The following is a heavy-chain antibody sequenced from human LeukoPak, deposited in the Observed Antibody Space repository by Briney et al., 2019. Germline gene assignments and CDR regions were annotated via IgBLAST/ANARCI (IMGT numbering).Heavy chain of an antibody. CDR1: GFTFSSYG. CDR2: IWCDGSNK. CDR3: ARGDTSGYYLPTDY. Sequence: PGGSLRLSCAASGFTFSSYGMHWVRQAPGKGLEWVAIIWCDGSNKYYADSVKGRFTISRDNSKNTLYLQMNSLRVEDTAVYYCARGDTSGYYLPTDYWGQGTLVTVSS. D-gene: IGHD3-22*01. V-gene: IGHV3-33*01. J-gene: IGHJ4*02.